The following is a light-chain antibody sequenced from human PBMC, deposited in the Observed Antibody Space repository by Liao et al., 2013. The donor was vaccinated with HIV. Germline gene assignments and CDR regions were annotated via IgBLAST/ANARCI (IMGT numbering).Light chain of an antibody. CDR1: ELGNKN. Sequence: SFELTQPPSVSVSPGQTASVTCSGDELGNKNICWYQQRPGQSPVLVISEDDKRPSGIPERFSGSNSGNTATLTISGAQAMDEADYYCQAWDIGTGVFGTGTKVTVL. CDR3: QAWDIGTGV. V-gene: IGLV3-1*01. CDR2: EDD. J-gene: IGLJ1*01.